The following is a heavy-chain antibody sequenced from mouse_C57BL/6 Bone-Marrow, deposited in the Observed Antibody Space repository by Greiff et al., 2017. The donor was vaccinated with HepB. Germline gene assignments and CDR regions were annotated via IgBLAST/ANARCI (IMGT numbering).Heavy chain of an antibody. J-gene: IGHJ2*01. V-gene: IGHV1-9*01. CDR1: GYTFTGYW. D-gene: IGHD2-4*01. CDR2: ILPGSGST. CDR3: ARKGGLRRAYYFDY. Sequence: QVQLQQSGAELMKPGASVKLSCKATGYTFTGYWIEWVKQRPGHGLEWIGEILPGSGSTNYNEKFKGKATFTAEPSSKTAYMKLSSLTTEDSAINYCARKGGLRRAYYFDYWGQGTTLTVSS.